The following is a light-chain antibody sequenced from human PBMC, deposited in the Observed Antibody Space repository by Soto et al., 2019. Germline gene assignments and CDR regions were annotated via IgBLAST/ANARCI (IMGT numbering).Light chain of an antibody. CDR3: QQYDNLPLT. CDR1: QDINIY. CDR2: DAS. Sequence: DIQMTQSPSSLFASVGDRVTITCHATQDINIYLNWYQQKPGKAPNLLIYDASNLEIGVPSRFSGSGSGTHFTFTISSLQTEDIGTYYCQQYDNLPLTFGGGTKVDIK. J-gene: IGKJ4*01. V-gene: IGKV1-33*01.